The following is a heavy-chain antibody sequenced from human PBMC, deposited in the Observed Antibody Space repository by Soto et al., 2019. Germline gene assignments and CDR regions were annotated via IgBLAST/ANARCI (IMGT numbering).Heavy chain of an antibody. V-gene: IGHV3-30-3*01. CDR2: TSYDGSNK. D-gene: IGHD6-6*01. Sequence: GGSLRLSCAVSGSTFSSYAMHWVRQAPGKGLEWVAVTSYDGSNKYYADSVKGRFTISRDNSKNTLYLQMNSLRAEDTAVYHCARDASYRSSSYYFDYWGQGTMVTVSS. CDR3: ARDASYRSSSYYFDY. CDR1: GSTFSSYA. J-gene: IGHJ4*02.